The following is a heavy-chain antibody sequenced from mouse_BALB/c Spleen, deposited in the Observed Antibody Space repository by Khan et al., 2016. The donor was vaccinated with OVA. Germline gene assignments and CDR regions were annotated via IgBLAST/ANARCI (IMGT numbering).Heavy chain of an antibody. CDR2: ISPGSGGT. D-gene: IGHD1-2*01. V-gene: IGHV1-77*01. CDR3: ARRNYFGYTFAY. J-gene: IGHJ3*01. Sequence: QVQLQQPGAELARPGASVKLSCKASGYSFTDYYINWVKHRTGQGLEWIGEISPGSGGTYYNEKFKGKATLTADKSSSTAYMQLSSLTSEASAVYFCARRNYFGYTFAYWGQGTLVTVPA. CDR1: GYSFTDYY.